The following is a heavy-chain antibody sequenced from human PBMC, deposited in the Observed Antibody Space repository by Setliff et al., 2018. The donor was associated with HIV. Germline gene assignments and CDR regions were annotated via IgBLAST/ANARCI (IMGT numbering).Heavy chain of an antibody. Sequence: KTSETLSLTCTVSGGSISSYYWSWIRQPPGKGLECIGYIYNNENTNYNLSLKSRVTISLDASRNQFSLELISVTAADTAVYYCAGGPGTTSIDYWAQGTQVTVSS. CDR2: IYNNENT. CDR1: GGSISSYY. J-gene: IGHJ4*02. D-gene: IGHD1-26*01. CDR3: AGGPGTTSIDY. V-gene: IGHV4-59*12.